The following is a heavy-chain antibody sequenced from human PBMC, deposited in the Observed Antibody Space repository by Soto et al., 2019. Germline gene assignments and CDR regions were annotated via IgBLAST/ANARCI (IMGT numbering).Heavy chain of an antibody. D-gene: IGHD6-19*01. J-gene: IGHJ4*02. V-gene: IGHV3-23*01. CDR1: GFTFSSYA. CDR2: ISGSGGST. Sequence: PVGSLRLSCAASGFTFSSYAMSWVRQAPGKGLEWVSAISGSGGSTYYADSVKGRFTISRDNSKNTLYLQMNSLRAEDTAVYYCAKRGYSSGWPDYWGQGTLVTVSS. CDR3: AKRGYSSGWPDY.